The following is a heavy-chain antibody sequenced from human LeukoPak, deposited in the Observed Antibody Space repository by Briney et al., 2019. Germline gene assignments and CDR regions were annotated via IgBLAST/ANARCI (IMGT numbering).Heavy chain of an antibody. CDR1: GGTFSIYA. CDR3: ARDRLDYGELGLFDY. CDR2: IIPIFGTA. Sequence: SVKVSCTASGGTFSIYAISWVRQAPGQGLEWMGGIIPIFGTANYAQKFQGRVTITADESTSTAYMELSSLRSEDTAVYYCARDRLDYGELGLFDYWGQGTLVTVSS. V-gene: IGHV1-69*13. J-gene: IGHJ4*02. D-gene: IGHD4-17*01.